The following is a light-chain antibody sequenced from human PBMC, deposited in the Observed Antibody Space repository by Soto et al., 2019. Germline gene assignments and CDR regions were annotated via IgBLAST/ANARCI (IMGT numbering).Light chain of an antibody. CDR2: AAS. J-gene: IGKJ1*01. CDR3: QNYNGAPWT. CDR1: QGISTY. Sequence: DIQMTQSPSSLSASVGDRVTITCRASQGISTYLVWYQQKPGTVPKLLIFAASTLQSGVPSRFSGSGSWTDFTLTISSLQPEDVATYYCQNYNGAPWTFGQGTKVEIK. V-gene: IGKV1-27*01.